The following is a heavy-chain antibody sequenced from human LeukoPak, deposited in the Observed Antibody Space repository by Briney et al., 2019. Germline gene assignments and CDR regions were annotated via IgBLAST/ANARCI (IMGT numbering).Heavy chain of an antibody. Sequence: PGGSLRLSCAASGFTFDDYAMHWVRQAPGKGLEWVSLISWEGQTTYYAGSVRGRFTVSRDNSKNSPFLEMKSPTTDDTAFYYCTRDTDFGSPTNYFDHWGQGTRVTVSS. CDR2: ISWEGQTT. CDR3: TRDTDFGSPTNYFDH. CDR1: GFTFDDYA. V-gene: IGHV3-43*01. J-gene: IGHJ4*02. D-gene: IGHD3-10*01.